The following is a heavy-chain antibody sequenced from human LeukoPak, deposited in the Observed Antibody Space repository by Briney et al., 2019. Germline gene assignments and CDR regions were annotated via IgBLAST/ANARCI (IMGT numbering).Heavy chain of an antibody. V-gene: IGHV4-59*01. J-gene: IGHJ4*02. CDR3: ARENSNSWYLDY. CDR1: GGSISTYY. CDR2: IYNSGST. Sequence: SETLSLTCTVSGGSISTYYWSWIRQPPGKGLEWIGYIYNSGSTNYNPSLKSRVTISVDTSKNQFSLKLSSVTAGDTAVYYCARENSNSWYLDYWGQGTLVTVSS. D-gene: IGHD6-13*01.